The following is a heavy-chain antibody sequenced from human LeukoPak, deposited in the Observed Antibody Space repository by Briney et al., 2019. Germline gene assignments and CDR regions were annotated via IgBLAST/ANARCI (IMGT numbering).Heavy chain of an antibody. Sequence: SETLSLTCTVSGGSISSGGYYWSWIRQHPGKGLEWIGYIYYSGSTYYNSSLKSRVTISVDTSKNQFSLKLSSVTAADTAVYYCARVPSGPDYYYYYMDVWGKGTTVTVSS. CDR1: GGSISSGGYY. CDR3: ARVPSGPDYYYYYMDV. D-gene: IGHD6-25*01. J-gene: IGHJ6*03. V-gene: IGHV4-31*03. CDR2: IYYSGST.